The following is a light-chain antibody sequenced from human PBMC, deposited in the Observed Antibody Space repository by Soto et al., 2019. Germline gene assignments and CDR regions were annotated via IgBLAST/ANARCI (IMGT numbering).Light chain of an antibody. V-gene: IGKV1-5*01. CDR1: QSINNW. CDR2: DAS. J-gene: IGKJ1*01. CDR3: QRYATYSPT. Sequence: DIQMTQSPSTLSASVGDRVTITCRASQSINNWLAWYQLKPGKAPKLLIYDASTLQSGVPSSFSGSGSGTEFTLPISSLQADDFATYYCQRYATYSPTFCQGTKGGIK.